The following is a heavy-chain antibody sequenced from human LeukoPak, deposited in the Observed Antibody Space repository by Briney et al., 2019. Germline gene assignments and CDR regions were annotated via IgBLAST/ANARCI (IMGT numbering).Heavy chain of an antibody. J-gene: IGHJ4*02. D-gene: IGHD6-13*01. CDR2: ISSSSSYI. CDR1: GFTFSSYS. Sequence: GGSLRLFCAASGFTFSSYSMNWVRQAPGKGLEWVSSISSSSSYIYYADSVKGRFTISRDNAKNSLYLQMNSLRAEDTAVYYCARERDSSSWYFDYWGQGTLVTVSS. CDR3: ARERDSSSWYFDY. V-gene: IGHV3-21*04.